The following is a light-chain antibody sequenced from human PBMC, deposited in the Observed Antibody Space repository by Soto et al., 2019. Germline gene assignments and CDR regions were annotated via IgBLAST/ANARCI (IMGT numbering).Light chain of an antibody. CDR1: SSNIGAGYG. Sequence: QSELTQPPSVSGAPGQRVTISCTGSSSNIGAGYGVHWYQQLPGAAPKLLIYGNSNRPSGVPDRFSGSQSDTSASLAITGLQAEDEAAYYCQTADTSLSVVFGGGTKLTVL. V-gene: IGLV1-40*01. CDR3: QTADTSLSVV. J-gene: IGLJ2*01. CDR2: GNS.